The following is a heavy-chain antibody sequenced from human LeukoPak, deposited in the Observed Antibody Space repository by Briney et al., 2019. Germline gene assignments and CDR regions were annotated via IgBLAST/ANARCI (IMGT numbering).Heavy chain of an antibody. CDR2: IYHSGST. V-gene: IGHV4-4*02. Sequence: SETLSLTCAVSGGSISSSNWWSWVRQPPGKGLEWIGKIYHSGSTNYNPSLKSRVTMSVDTSKNQFSLKLSSVTAADTAVYYCARELPPDYYDTSGYHFDIWGQGTMVTVSS. CDR3: ARELPPDYYDTSGYHFDI. J-gene: IGHJ3*02. CDR1: GGSISSSNW. D-gene: IGHD3-22*01.